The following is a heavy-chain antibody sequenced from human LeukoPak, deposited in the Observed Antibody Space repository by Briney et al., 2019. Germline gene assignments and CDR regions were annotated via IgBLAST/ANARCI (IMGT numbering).Heavy chain of an antibody. Sequence: GGSLRLSCAASGFTSSSYWMSWVRPAPGKGREWVANIKQDGSEKYYVDSVKGRFTISRDNAKNALYLQRNSRRAEDTAVYYCARDRWYYFDYWGQGTLVTVSS. D-gene: IGHD6-13*01. CDR3: ARDRWYYFDY. J-gene: IGHJ4*02. CDR1: GFTSSSYW. CDR2: IKQDGSEK. V-gene: IGHV3-7*01.